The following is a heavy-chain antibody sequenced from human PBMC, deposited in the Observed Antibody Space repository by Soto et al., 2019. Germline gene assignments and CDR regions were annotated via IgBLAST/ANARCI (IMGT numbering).Heavy chain of an antibody. Sequence: GGSLRLSCAASGFTFSTYALTWVRQAPGKGLEWVSAISPNGRNTYYIDSVKGRFTISRDNSKNTLYLQMNSLRVEDTAMYYCASPPRGILTGYSVLQYWGHGTLGTVSS. CDR2: ISPNGRNT. V-gene: IGHV3-23*01. D-gene: IGHD3-9*01. CDR3: ASPPRGILTGYSVLQY. J-gene: IGHJ4*01. CDR1: GFTFSTYA.